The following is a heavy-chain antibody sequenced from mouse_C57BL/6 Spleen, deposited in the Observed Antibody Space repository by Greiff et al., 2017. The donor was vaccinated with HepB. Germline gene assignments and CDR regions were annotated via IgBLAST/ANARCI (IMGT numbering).Heavy chain of an antibody. CDR3: ARNYGNRYFDV. V-gene: IGHV5-17*01. CDR1: GFTFSDYG. J-gene: IGHJ1*03. D-gene: IGHD2-1*01. Sequence: DVHLVESGGGLVKPGGSLKLSCAASGFTFSDYGMHWVRQAPEKGLEWVAYISSGSSTIYYADTVKGRFTISRDNAKNTLFLQMTILRAEDTAMYYCARNYGNRYFDVWGTRTTVTVSS. CDR2: ISSGSSTI.